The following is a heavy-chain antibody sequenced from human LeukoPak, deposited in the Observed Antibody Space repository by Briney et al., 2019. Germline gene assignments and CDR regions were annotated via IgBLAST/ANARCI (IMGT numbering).Heavy chain of an antibody. V-gene: IGHV4-34*01. CDR3: ARATAGGYFQH. CDR1: GGSFSDYY. J-gene: IGHJ1*01. Sequence: SETLSLTCAVYGGSFSDYYWSWIRQPPGKGLEWIGEIKHSGSTNYNPSLKSRVTISVDTSKNQFSLKLNSVTAADTAVYYCARATAGGYFQHWGQGTPVTVSS. D-gene: IGHD4-17*01. CDR2: IKHSGST.